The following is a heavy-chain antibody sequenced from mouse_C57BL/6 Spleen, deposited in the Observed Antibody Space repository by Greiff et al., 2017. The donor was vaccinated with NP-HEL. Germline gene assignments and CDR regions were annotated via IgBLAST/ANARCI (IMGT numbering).Heavy chain of an antibody. D-gene: IGHD4-1*01. CDR2: LAPNSGGT. Sequence: VQLQQSGAELVKPGASVKLSCKASGYTFTSYWMHWVKQRPGRGLAWIGRLAPNSGGTKYNEKFKSKATLTVDKPSSTAYMQLSSLKSEDSACYYCARAGTGRAWFAYWGQGTLVTVSA. CDR3: ARAGTGRAWFAY. CDR1: GYTFTSYW. J-gene: IGHJ3*01. V-gene: IGHV1-72*01.